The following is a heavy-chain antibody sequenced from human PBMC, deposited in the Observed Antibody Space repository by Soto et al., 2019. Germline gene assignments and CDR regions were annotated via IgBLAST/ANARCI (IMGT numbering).Heavy chain of an antibody. J-gene: IGHJ6*02. CDR2: IWYDGSNK. D-gene: IGHD2-15*01. V-gene: IGHV3-33*07. CDR3: ARDLWPVVTVEYYYGMDV. Sequence: PGGSLRLSCAASGFTFTRYSMNWVRQAPGKGLEWVAVIWYDGSNKYYADSVKGRFTISRDNSKNTLYLQMNSLRAEDTAVYYCARDLWPVVTVEYYYGMDVWGQGTTVTVSS. CDR1: GFTFTRYS.